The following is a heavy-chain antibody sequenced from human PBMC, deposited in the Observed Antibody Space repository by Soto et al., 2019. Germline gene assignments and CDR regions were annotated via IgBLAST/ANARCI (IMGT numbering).Heavy chain of an antibody. Sequence: GASVKVSCKASGYTFTSYAIHWVRQAPGPRLEWMGWINAGNGNTQYSQKFQGRVTITRDTSASIAYMEVSSLRSEDTAVYYCARGANWVDIWGQGTMVTVSS. CDR2: INAGNGNT. D-gene: IGHD7-27*01. J-gene: IGHJ3*02. CDR3: ARGANWVDI. V-gene: IGHV1-3*01. CDR1: GYTFTSYA.